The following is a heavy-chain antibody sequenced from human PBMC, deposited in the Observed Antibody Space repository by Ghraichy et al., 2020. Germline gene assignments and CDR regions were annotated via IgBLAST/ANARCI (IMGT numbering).Heavy chain of an antibody. J-gene: IGHJ4*02. Sequence: GGSLRLSCAASGFTFDDYGMSWVRQAPGKGLEWVSGINWNGGSTGYADSVKGRFTISRDNAKNSLYLQMNSLRAEDTALYHCARSSGNWNYDDLDYWGQGTLVTVSS. D-gene: IGHD1-7*01. CDR3: ARSSGNWNYDDLDY. CDR1: GFTFDDYG. V-gene: IGHV3-20*01. CDR2: INWNGGST.